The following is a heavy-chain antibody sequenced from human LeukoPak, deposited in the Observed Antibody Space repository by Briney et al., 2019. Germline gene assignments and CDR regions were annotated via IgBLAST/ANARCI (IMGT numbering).Heavy chain of an antibody. CDR2: ISDTGGRT. D-gene: IGHD3-22*01. V-gene: IGHV3-23*01. J-gene: IGHJ4*02. CDR1: GITLSNYA. CDR3: AKRGVVIRVILVGFHKEAYYFDS. Sequence: GGSLRLSCAVSGITLSNYAMTGVRQAPGKGLEWVAGISDTGGRTNYADSVKGRFTISRDNPKTTLYLQMNSLRAEDTAVYFCAKRGVVIRVILVGFHKEAYYFDSWGQGALVTVSS.